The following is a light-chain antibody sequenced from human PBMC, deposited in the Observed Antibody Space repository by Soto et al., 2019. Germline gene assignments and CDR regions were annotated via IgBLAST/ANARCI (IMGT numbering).Light chain of an antibody. V-gene: IGKV3-20*01. Sequence: EIVLTQSPGTLSLSPGERATLSCRASQSVSSTYLARYQQKPGQAPRLIIYGASSRATGIPDRFSGSGSGTDFTLTISRLEPEDFAVSYCKKYGSLTSSTFGPGNKVEIK. CDR2: GAS. CDR3: KKYGSLTSST. CDR1: QSVSSTY. J-gene: IGKJ1*01.